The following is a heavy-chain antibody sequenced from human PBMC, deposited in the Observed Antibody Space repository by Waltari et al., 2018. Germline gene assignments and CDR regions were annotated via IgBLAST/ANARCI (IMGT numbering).Heavy chain of an antibody. V-gene: IGHV1-69*12. Sequence: QVQLVQSGAEVKKPGSSVKVSCKASGGTFSNYGISWVRQVPGQGLEWMGGFIPMLGTANYAQKVQGRLTITAEEYTTTAYMELSSLRSEDTAVYYCARDGEESVRIFCRNGVCLDYMDVWGKGTTVTISS. J-gene: IGHJ6*03. D-gene: IGHD2-8*01. CDR3: ARDGEESVRIFCRNGVCLDYMDV. CDR1: GGTFSNYG. CDR2: FIPMLGTA.